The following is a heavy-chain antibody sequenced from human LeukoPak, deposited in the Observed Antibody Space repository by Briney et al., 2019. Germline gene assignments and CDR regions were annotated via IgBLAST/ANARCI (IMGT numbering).Heavy chain of an antibody. CDR3: ARETDYGSGSYYRALDY. CDR2: IWYDGSNK. V-gene: IGHV3-33*01. D-gene: IGHD3-10*01. Sequence: GRSLRLSCAASGFTFSNYDVHWVRQAPGTGLEWVAVIWYDGSNKYYVDSVKGRFTISRDISKNTLYLQMNSLRAEDTAVYYCARETDYGSGSYYRALDYWGQGTLVTVSS. J-gene: IGHJ4*02. CDR1: GFTFSNYD.